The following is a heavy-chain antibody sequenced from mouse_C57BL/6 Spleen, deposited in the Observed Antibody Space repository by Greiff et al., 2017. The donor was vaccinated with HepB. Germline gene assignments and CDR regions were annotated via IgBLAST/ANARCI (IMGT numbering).Heavy chain of an antibody. Sequence: DVKLVESGGGLVKPGGSLKLSCAASGFTFSDYGMHWVRQAPEKGLEWVAYISSGSSTIYYADTVKGRFTIARDNAKNTLFLQMTSLRSEDTAMYYCARRTTVDDAMDYWGQGTSVTVSS. V-gene: IGHV5-17*01. CDR3: ARRTTVDDAMDY. CDR1: GFTFSDYG. D-gene: IGHD1-1*01. CDR2: ISSGSSTI. J-gene: IGHJ4*01.